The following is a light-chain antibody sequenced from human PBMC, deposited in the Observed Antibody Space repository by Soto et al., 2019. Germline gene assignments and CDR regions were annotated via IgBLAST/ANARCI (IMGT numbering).Light chain of an antibody. Sequence: EIVMTQSPVTLSVSPGERAILSCRASQSVRTNLAWYQQKPGQAPRLLIYRATTRAAGVPDRFSGSGSGTEFTLTISSLQSEDFAVYVCHQYNNWPPWTFGRGTKVDIK. J-gene: IGKJ1*01. V-gene: IGKV3-15*01. CDR1: QSVRTN. CDR2: RAT. CDR3: HQYNNWPPWT.